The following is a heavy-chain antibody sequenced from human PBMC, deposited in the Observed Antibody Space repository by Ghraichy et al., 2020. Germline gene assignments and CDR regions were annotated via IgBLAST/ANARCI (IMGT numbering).Heavy chain of an antibody. D-gene: IGHD2-2*01. Sequence: GESLNISCAASGFSFSTYTMNWVRQAPGKGLEWISSIGTSSNYMYYADSVKGRFTISRDDAKNSLYLQMNSLRAEDTAVYYCARSKAGTRSDCSGANCYAFDIWGQGTMVTVSS. CDR3: ARSKAGTRSDCSGANCYAFDI. V-gene: IGHV3-21*06. J-gene: IGHJ3*02. CDR2: IGTSSNYM. CDR1: GFSFSTYT.